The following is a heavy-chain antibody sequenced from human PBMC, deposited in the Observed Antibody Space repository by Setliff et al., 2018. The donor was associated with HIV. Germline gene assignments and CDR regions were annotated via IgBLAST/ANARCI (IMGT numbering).Heavy chain of an antibody. CDR1: GYTFTSYY. CDR3: VTQRGSGSDPFDI. D-gene: IGHD6-25*01. CDR2: INPSGGGT. J-gene: IGHJ3*02. Sequence: ASVKVSCKASGYTFTSYYIHWVRQAPGQGLEWMGIINPSGGGTTYAQTFQDRVTMSRDTSTSTVYMELSSLRSEDTAVYYCVTQRGSGSDPFDIWGPGTMVTVSS. V-gene: IGHV1-46*01.